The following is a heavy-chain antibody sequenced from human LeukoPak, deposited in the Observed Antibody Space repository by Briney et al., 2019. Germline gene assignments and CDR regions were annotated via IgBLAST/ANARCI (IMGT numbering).Heavy chain of an antibody. V-gene: IGHV3-21*01. D-gene: IGHD2-2*02. CDR3: ARGGVVVLPAAILVSDY. CDR2: ISSSSSYI. J-gene: IGHJ4*02. CDR1: GFTFSSYS. Sequence: PGGSLRLSCAASGFTFSSYSMNWVRQAPGKGLEWVSSISSSSSYIYYADSVKGRFTISRDNAKNSLYLQMNSLRAEDTAVYYCARGGVVVLPAAILVSDYWGQGTLVTVSS.